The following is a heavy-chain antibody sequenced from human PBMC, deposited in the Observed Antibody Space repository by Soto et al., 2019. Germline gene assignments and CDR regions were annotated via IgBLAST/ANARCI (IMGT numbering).Heavy chain of an antibody. Sequence: GGSLRLSCAASGFTFSSYAMSWVRQAPGKGLEWVSAISGSGGSTYYADSVKGRFTISRDNSKNTLYLQMNSLRAEDTAVYYCAKSPGYYDILTGYSYYYYYMDVWGKGTTVTVSS. D-gene: IGHD3-9*01. V-gene: IGHV3-23*01. CDR1: GFTFSSYA. CDR2: ISGSGGST. J-gene: IGHJ6*03. CDR3: AKSPGYYDILTGYSYYYYYMDV.